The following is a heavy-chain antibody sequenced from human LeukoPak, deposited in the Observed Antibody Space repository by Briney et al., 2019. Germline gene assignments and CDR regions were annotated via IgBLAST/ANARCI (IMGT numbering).Heavy chain of an antibody. V-gene: IGHV4-30-4*01. CDR1: GGSISSGDYY. Sequence: SETLSLTCTVSGGSISSGDYYWTWIRQPPGKGLEWIGYIYYSGNTYYNPSLKSRVTISVDSSKNQFSLKLSSVTAADTAVYYCAKQWLRSALDIWGQGTMVTVSS. CDR2: IYYSGNT. J-gene: IGHJ3*02. CDR3: AKQWLRSALDI. D-gene: IGHD3-22*01.